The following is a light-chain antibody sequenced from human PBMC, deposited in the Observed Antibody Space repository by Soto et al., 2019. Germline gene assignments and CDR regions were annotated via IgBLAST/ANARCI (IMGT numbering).Light chain of an antibody. Sequence: QSVLTQPPSVSGSPGQSVTISCTGTSSDVGSYNRVSWYQQPPGTAPKLMIYEVSNRPSGVPDRFSGSKSGNTASLTISGPPAEDQADYYCSSYTSSSAWVFGGGTKLTVL. CDR3: SSYTSSSAWV. V-gene: IGLV2-18*02. J-gene: IGLJ2*01. CDR1: SSDVGSYNR. CDR2: EVS.